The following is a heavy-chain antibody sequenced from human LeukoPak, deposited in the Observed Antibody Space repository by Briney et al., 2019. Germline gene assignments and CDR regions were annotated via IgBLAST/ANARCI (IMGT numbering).Heavy chain of an antibody. V-gene: IGHV3-23*01. CDR2: ISDSGGST. Sequence: GGSLRLSCAASGLTFSSYAMSWVRQAPGKGLEWVSSISDSGGSTYYADSVKGRFTISRDNSNNTLYLQMNSLRAEDTAVYYCARNYDFWSGSYYYYYYGMDVWGQGTTVTVSS. CDR1: GLTFSSYA. J-gene: IGHJ6*02. CDR3: ARNYDFWSGSYYYYYYGMDV. D-gene: IGHD3-3*01.